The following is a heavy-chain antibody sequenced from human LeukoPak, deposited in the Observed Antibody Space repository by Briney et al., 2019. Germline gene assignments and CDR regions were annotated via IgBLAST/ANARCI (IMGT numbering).Heavy chain of an antibody. CDR1: GFTFSSYA. J-gene: IGHJ6*03. CDR2: ISGSGGST. D-gene: IGHD3-3*01. V-gene: IGHV3-23*01. Sequence: PGGSLRLSCAASGFTFSSYAMSWVRQAPGKGLEWASAISGSGGSTYYADSVKGRFTISRDNSKNTLYLQMNSLRAEDTAVYYCAKRNDFWSGPYYYYYMDVWGKGTTVTVSS. CDR3: AKRNDFWSGPYYYYYMDV.